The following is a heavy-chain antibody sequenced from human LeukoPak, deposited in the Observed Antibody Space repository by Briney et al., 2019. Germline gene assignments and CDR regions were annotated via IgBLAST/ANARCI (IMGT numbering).Heavy chain of an antibody. J-gene: IGHJ4*02. CDR3: ASQDITSGYDYPFDY. D-gene: IGHD5-12*01. CDR2: ISSSSSYI. V-gene: IGHV3-21*01. CDR1: GFTFSSYS. Sequence: GGSLRLSCAASGFTFSSYSMNWVRQAPGKGLEWVSSISSSSSYIYYADSVKGRFTISRDNAKNSLYLQMNSLRAEDTAVYYCASQDITSGYDYPFDYWGQGTLVTV.